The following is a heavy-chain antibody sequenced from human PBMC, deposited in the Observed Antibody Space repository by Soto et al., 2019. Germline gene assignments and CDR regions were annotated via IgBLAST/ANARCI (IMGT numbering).Heavy chain of an antibody. CDR2: IYYSGST. J-gene: IGHJ4*02. CDR1: GGSISSYY. V-gene: IGHV4-59*08. Sequence: SETLSLTCTVSGGSISSYYWSWIRQPPGKGLEWIGYIYYSGSTNYNPSLKSRVTISVDTSKNQFSLKLSSVTAADTALYYCARHTKSIAVAGSFDYWGQGTLVTVSS. CDR3: ARHTKSIAVAGSFDY. D-gene: IGHD6-19*01.